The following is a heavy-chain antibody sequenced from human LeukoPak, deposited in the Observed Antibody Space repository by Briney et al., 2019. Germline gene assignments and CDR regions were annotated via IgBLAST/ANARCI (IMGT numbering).Heavy chain of an antibody. J-gene: IGHJ6*02. Sequence: GGSLRLSCAACGFTFDDYAMHWVRQAPGKGLEGVSGITWNRDNIGYGDSVKGRFTISRDNVKNVLYLQMTSLRPEDTALYYCAKDLSSAITSALVLDVWGQGTTVIVSS. CDR2: ITWNRDNI. CDR3: AKDLSSAITSALVLDV. V-gene: IGHV3-9*01. D-gene: IGHD3-22*01. CDR1: GFTFDDYA.